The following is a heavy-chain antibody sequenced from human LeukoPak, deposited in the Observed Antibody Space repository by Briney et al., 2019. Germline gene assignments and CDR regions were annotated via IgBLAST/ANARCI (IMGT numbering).Heavy chain of an antibody. V-gene: IGHV5-51*01. Sequence: GESLKISCEVSGHRFTNHWIGWVRQMPGKGLEWMGIINLGNSDTKYSPSFQGQVTISLDKSISTAYLQWRSLKASDTAMYYCARRPYSGSPNWFDPWGQGTLVTVSS. J-gene: IGHJ5*02. CDR3: ARRPYSGSPNWFDP. D-gene: IGHD1-26*01. CDR2: INLGNSDT. CDR1: GHRFTNHW.